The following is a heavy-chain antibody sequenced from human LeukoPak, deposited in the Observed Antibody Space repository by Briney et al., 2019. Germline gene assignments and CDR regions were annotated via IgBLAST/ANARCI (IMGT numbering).Heavy chain of an antibody. J-gene: IGHJ4*02. Sequence: SVKVSCKASGGTFSRYAISWVRQAPGQGLEWMGGIIPIFGTANYTKKFQGRVTITADESTSAAYMELSSLRSEDAAVYYCARDRYYSDSSGYTPHYFDYWGQGTLVTVSS. V-gene: IGHV1-69*13. CDR3: ARDRYYSDSSGYTPHYFDY. CDR1: GGTFSRYA. CDR2: IIPIFGTA. D-gene: IGHD3-22*01.